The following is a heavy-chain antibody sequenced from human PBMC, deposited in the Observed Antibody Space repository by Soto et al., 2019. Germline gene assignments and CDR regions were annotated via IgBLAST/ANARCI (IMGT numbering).Heavy chain of an antibody. D-gene: IGHD5-12*01. Sequence: EVQLLESGGGLVQPGGSLRLSCEASGFILNSYGMSWVRQAPGKGLEWVSTLTSGGGTHYADYVKGRFTISRENSKNTLYLQMNSLRVEDTAVYYCAKDGDLYSGYSDHWGQGTLVTGSS. J-gene: IGHJ4*02. CDR2: LTSGGGT. CDR3: AKDGDLYSGYSDH. V-gene: IGHV3-23*01. CDR1: GFILNSYG.